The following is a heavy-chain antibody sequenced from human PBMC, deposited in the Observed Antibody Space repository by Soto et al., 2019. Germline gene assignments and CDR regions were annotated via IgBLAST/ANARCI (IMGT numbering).Heavy chain of an antibody. CDR3: ARYCSNWFQTEGMDV. CDR1: GGSISSYY. V-gene: IGHV4-4*07. D-gene: IGHD6-13*01. J-gene: IGHJ6*02. CDR2: IDTSGST. Sequence: PSETLSLTCTVSGGSISSYYWSWIRQPAGKGLEWIGRIDTSGSTNYNPSLKSRVTMSLDTSKNQFSLKLTSVTAADTAVYFCARYCSNWFQTEGMDVWGQATTVTVSS.